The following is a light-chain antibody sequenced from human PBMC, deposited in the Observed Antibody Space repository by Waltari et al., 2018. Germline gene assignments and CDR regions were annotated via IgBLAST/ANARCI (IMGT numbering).Light chain of an antibody. CDR3: QQYNNWPRT. V-gene: IGKV3-15*01. CDR2: GAS. CDR1: QSVSSN. Sequence: EIVMTQSPATLSVSPGERATLSCRASQSVSSNVAWYQQKHGQAPRLLIDGASTRATGIPARFSGSGSGTEFTLTISSMQAEDFAVYYCQQYNNWPRTFGQGTKVEIK. J-gene: IGKJ1*01.